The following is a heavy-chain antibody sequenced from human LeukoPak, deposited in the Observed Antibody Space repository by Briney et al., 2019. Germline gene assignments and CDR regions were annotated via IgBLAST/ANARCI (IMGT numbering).Heavy chain of an antibody. CDR2: IYFRGST. CDR1: GGSIRSSDYY. Sequence: SETLSLTCTVSGGSIRSSDYYWGWIRQRPGKGLEWIGSIYFRGSTYYNPSLKNRVTISVDTSKNQFSLKLSSVTAADTAAYYCARHPLNYYDSSGLYFDSWGQGILVTVSS. D-gene: IGHD3-22*01. CDR3: ARHPLNYYDSSGLYFDS. J-gene: IGHJ4*02. V-gene: IGHV4-39*01.